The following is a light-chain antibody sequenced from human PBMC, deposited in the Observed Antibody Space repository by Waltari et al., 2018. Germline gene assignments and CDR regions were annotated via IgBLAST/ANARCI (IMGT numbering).Light chain of an antibody. J-gene: IGLJ3*02. CDR1: ALPKKY. V-gene: IGLV3-10*01. CDR2: EDS. Sequence: SYELTQPPSVSVFPGQTARLTCSGDALPKKYAYRFQQKSGQAPGVVIYEDSERPSGIPERFSASTSGTVATLTISGAQVEDEADYYCYSTDSSVNHRVFGGGTKLTVL. CDR3: YSTDSSVNHRV.